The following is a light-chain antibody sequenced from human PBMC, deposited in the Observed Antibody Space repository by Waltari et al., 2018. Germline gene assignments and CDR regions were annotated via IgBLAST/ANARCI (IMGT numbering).Light chain of an antibody. CDR2: AAS. Sequence: DIQMTQSPSSLSASVGDRVTITCRASQGISNSLAWYQQKPGKAPKLLLYAASRLENGLPSRFSGSRSGTDYTLTISSLQPEDFATYYCQQYYSIALNFGGGTKVEIK. J-gene: IGKJ4*01. CDR1: QGISNS. CDR3: QQYYSIALN. V-gene: IGKV1-NL1*01.